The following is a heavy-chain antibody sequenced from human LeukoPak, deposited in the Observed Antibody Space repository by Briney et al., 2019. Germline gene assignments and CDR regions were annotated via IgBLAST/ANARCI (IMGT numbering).Heavy chain of an antibody. V-gene: IGHV3-66*01. CDR3: ARAVISIFDN. CDR2: IYSGGST. Sequence: ETLSLTCTVSGGSISSSSYYWGWVRQAPGKGLEWVSVIYSGGSTYYADSVKGRFTISRDNSKNTLYLQMNSLRAEDTAVYYCARAVISIFDNWGQGTLVTVSS. CDR1: GGSISSSSYY. J-gene: IGHJ4*02. D-gene: IGHD3-3*02.